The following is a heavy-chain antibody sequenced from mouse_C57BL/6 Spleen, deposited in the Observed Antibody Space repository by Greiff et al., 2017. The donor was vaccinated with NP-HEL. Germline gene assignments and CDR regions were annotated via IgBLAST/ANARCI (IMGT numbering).Heavy chain of an antibody. CDR1: GYTFTSYW. Sequence: QVQLQQPGAELVRPGSSVKLSCKASGYTFTSYWMDWVKQRPGQGLEWIGNIYPSDSETHYNQKFKDKATLTVDKSSSTAYMQLSSLTSEDSAVYYGARRYYGSSYRYFDYWGQGTTLTVSS. V-gene: IGHV1-61*01. D-gene: IGHD1-1*01. CDR3: ARRYYGSSYRYFDY. J-gene: IGHJ2*01. CDR2: IYPSDSET.